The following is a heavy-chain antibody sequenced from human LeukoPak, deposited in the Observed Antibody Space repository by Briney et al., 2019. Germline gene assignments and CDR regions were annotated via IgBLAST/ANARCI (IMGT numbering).Heavy chain of an antibody. CDR3: ARRDWVSGAVRAFDI. V-gene: IGHV3-11*04. CDR1: GFMFSDYY. Sequence: NPGGSLRLSCVGPGFMFSDYYMSWIRQAPGKGLEWVSYISNDSVDKYYVDSVRGRFTISRDNAKKSMYLQMSGLRVEDTAVYYCARRDWVSGAVRAFDIWGQGTMVTVSS. CDR2: ISNDSVDK. J-gene: IGHJ3*02. D-gene: IGHD3-3*01.